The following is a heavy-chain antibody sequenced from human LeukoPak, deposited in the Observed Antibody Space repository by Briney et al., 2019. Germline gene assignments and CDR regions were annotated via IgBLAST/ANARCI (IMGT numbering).Heavy chain of an antibody. V-gene: IGHV4-61*02. CDR1: GGSISSGSYY. Sequence: SQTLSLTCTVSGGSISSGSYYWSWIRQPAGKGLEWIGRIYTSGSTNYNPSLKSRVTISVDTSKNQFSLKLSSVTAADTAVYYSARDKRFSYYYYMDVWGKGTTVTVSS. D-gene: IGHD3-3*02. CDR2: IYTSGST. CDR3: ARDKRFSYYYYMDV. J-gene: IGHJ6*03.